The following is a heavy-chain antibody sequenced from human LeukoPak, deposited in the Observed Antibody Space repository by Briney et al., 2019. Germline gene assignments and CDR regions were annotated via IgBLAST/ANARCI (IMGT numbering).Heavy chain of an antibody. CDR3: ARDRGGNGPYYFDY. J-gene: IGHJ4*02. Sequence: ASVKVSCKASGYTFTSYGISWVRQAPGQGLEWMGWISAYNGNTNYAQKLQGRVTMTTDTSTSTAYMELRSLRSDDTAVYYCARDRGGNGPYYFDYWGPGTLVTVPS. CDR1: GYTFTSYG. V-gene: IGHV1-18*01. CDR2: ISAYNGNT. D-gene: IGHD2-15*01.